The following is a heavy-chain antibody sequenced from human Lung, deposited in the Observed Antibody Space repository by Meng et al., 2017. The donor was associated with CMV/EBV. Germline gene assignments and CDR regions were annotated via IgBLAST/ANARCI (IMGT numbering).Heavy chain of an antibody. CDR1: RLTFSNAW. CDR3: ITAHANPPNYGWDV. Sequence: GESLKISCTASRLTFSNAWMSWVRQAPGRGLEWVGRIKSRTDGGTTDYAAPAKGRFTISRDDSDNTLYLLMDRLKIDDTAVYYCITAHANPPNYGWDVWGQGTTVTVSS. D-gene: IGHD1-14*01. V-gene: IGHV3-15*01. CDR2: IKSRTDGGTT. J-gene: IGHJ6*02.